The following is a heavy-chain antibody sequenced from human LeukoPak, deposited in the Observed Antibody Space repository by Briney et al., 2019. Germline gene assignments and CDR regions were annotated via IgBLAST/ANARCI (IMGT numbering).Heavy chain of an antibody. J-gene: IGHJ6*02. Sequence: GGSLRLSCAASGLTFSSYGMHWVRQAPGKGLEWVAVISYDGSNKYYADSVKGRFTISRDNSKNTLYLQMNSLRAEDTAVYYCAKDRLIWFGELLRYYYYGMGVWGQGTTVTVSS. CDR3: AKDRLIWFGELLRYYYYGMGV. CDR2: ISYDGSNK. V-gene: IGHV3-30*18. CDR1: GLTFSSYG. D-gene: IGHD3-10*01.